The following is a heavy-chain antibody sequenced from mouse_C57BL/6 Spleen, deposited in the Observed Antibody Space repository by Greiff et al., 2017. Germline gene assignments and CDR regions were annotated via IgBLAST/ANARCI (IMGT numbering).Heavy chain of an antibody. CDR3: ARRGLYGNYVLYYAMDY. V-gene: IGHV5-17*01. J-gene: IGHJ4*01. CDR2: ISSGSSTI. D-gene: IGHD2-1*01. Sequence: EVKLVESGGGLVKPGGSLKLSCAASGFTFSDYGMHWVRQAPEKGLEWVAYISSGSSTIYYADKVKGRFTISRDNAKNTLFLQMTSLRSEDTAMYYCARRGLYGNYVLYYAMDYWGQGTSVTVSS. CDR1: GFTFSDYG.